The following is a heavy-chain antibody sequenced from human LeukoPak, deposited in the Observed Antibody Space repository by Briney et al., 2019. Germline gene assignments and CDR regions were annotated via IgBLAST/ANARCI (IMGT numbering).Heavy chain of an antibody. CDR3: AKVEYYDFWSGPDY. V-gene: IGHV3-30*04. D-gene: IGHD3-3*01. CDR1: GFTFSSYA. CDR2: ISYDGSNK. Sequence: GGSLRLSCAASGFTFSSYAMHWVRQAPGKGLEWVAVISYDGSNKYYADSVKGRFTISRDNSKNTLYLQMNSLRAEDTAVYYCAKVEYYDFWSGPDYWGQGTLVTVSS. J-gene: IGHJ4*02.